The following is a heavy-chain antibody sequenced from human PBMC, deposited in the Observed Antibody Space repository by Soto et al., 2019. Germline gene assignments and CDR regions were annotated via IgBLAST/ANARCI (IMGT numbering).Heavy chain of an antibody. J-gene: IGHJ6*02. CDR1: GGSISSYY. CDR3: ARAGGDSSRYERYGMDV. D-gene: IGHD6-13*01. Sequence: QVQLQESGPGLVKPSETLSLTCTVSGGSISSYYWSWIRQPAGKGLEWIGRIYTSGSTNYNPSLKSRVTMSVDTSKNQFSLKLSSETAADSAVYYCARAGGDSSRYERYGMDVWGQGTTVTVSS. CDR2: IYTSGST. V-gene: IGHV4-4*07.